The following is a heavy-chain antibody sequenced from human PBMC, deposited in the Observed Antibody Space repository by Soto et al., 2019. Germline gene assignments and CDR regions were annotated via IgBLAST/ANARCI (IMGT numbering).Heavy chain of an antibody. CDR2: IYYSGST. CDR3: AREQAKGGYYYYGMDV. V-gene: IGHV4-59*08. Sequence: SETLSLTCSVSGASISSYDSSWIRQPPGKGLEWIGYIYYSGSTNYNPSLKSRVTISVDTSKNQLSLKLSSVTAADTAVYYCAREQAKGGYYYYGMDVWGQGTTVTVSS. CDR1: GASISSYD. J-gene: IGHJ6*02. D-gene: IGHD1-26*01.